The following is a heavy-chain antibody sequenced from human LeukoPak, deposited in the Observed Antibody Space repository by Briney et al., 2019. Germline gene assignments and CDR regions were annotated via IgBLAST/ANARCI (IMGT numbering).Heavy chain of an antibody. CDR2: ITYDGSGK. D-gene: IGHD2-2*01. CDR3: VKGCSNTSCPREFFDC. Sequence: GGSLRLSCAASGFTFITYGMHWVRQAPGKGPEWVAVITYDGSGKYYADSVKGRFTISRDNSKNTLSLQMNSLRAEDTAVYHCVKGCSNTSCPREFFDCWGQGNLVTVSS. CDR1: GFTFITYG. V-gene: IGHV3-30*18. J-gene: IGHJ4*02.